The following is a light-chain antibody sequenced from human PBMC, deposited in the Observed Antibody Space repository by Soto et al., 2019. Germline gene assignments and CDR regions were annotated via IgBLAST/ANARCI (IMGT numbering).Light chain of an antibody. Sequence: QSALTQPASVTGAPGQSITISCTATSSDVGGYNSVSWYQHHPVKAPKLILYGVGDRPSGVSYRFSGSKSGNTASLTISGLQAADEADYFCSSYTSSMSNVFGSGTKVTV. CDR1: SSDVGGYNS. CDR3: SSYTSSMSNV. CDR2: GVG. V-gene: IGLV2-14*03. J-gene: IGLJ1*01.